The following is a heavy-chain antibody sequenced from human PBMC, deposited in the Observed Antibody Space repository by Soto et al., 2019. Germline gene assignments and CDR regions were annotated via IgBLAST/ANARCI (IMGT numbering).Heavy chain of an antibody. CDR3: AIPNRDFWSGLDY. Sequence: PGGSLRLSCAASGFTFSSYWMSWVRQAPGKGLEWVAVISYDGSNKYYADSVKGRFTISRDNSKNTLYLQMNSLRAEDTAVYYCAIPNRDFWSGLDYCGQGTLVTVSS. V-gene: IGHV3-30-3*01. D-gene: IGHD3-3*01. J-gene: IGHJ4*02. CDR1: GFTFSSYW. CDR2: ISYDGSNK.